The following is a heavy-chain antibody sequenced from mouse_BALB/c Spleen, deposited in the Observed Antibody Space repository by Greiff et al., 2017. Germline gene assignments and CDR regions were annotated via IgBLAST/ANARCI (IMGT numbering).Heavy chain of an antibody. Sequence: EVQRVESGGGLVQPKGSLKLSCAASGFTFNTYAMNWVRQAPGKGLEWVARIRSKSNNYATYYADSVKDRFTISRDDSQSMLYLQMNNLKTEDTAMYYCVRQGNYAMDYWGQGTSVTVSS. CDR3: VRQGNYAMDY. CDR2: IRSKSNNYAT. J-gene: IGHJ4*01. D-gene: IGHD2-14*01. V-gene: IGHV10-1*02. CDR1: GFTFNTYA.